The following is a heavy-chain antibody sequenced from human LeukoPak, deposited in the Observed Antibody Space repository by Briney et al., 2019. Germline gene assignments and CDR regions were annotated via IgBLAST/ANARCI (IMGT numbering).Heavy chain of an antibody. CDR3: ARQEGDYVDH. J-gene: IGHJ4*02. CDR2: INHSGST. V-gene: IGHV4-34*01. CDR1: GGSFSGYY. Sequence: SETLSLTCAVYGGSFSGYYWSWIRQPPGKGVEWSGEINHSGSTNYNPSLKSRVTISVETSKNQFSVNLSSVTAADTAVYYCARQEGDYVDHWGQGTLVTVSS.